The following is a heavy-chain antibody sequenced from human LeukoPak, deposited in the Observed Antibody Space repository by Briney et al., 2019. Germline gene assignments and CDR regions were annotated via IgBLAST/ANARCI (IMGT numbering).Heavy chain of an antibody. Sequence: PSETLSLTCTVSGGSISSYYWSWIRQPAGKGLEWLGRIYTSGSTNYNPSLKSRVTMSVDTSKNQFSLKLSYVTAADTAVYYCARTYNNHYYHSNEGWFDPWGQGTLVTVSS. J-gene: IGHJ5*02. CDR1: GGSISSYY. D-gene: IGHD3-22*01. CDR2: IYTSGST. V-gene: IGHV4-4*07. CDR3: ARTYNNHYYHSNEGWFDP.